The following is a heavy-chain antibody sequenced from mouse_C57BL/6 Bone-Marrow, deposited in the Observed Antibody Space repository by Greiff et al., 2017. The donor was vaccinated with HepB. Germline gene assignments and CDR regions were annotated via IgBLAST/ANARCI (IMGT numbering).Heavy chain of an antibody. D-gene: IGHD1-1*01. Sequence: VKLQESGAELVRPGASVTLSCKASGYTFTDYEMHWVKQTPVHGLEWIGAIGPETGGTAYNQKFNGKAILTEDKSYSTAYMELRSLTSEASAVYYCTRSVTSVVDHLDYWGQGTTLTVSS. CDR3: TRSVTSVVDHLDY. CDR1: GYTFTDYE. J-gene: IGHJ2*01. V-gene: IGHV1-15*01. CDR2: IGPETGGT.